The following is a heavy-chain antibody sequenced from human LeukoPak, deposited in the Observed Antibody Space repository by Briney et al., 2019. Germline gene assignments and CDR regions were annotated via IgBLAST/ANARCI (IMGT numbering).Heavy chain of an antibody. V-gene: IGHV3-23*01. CDR3: APSPGYCTNGVCFG. Sequence: GSLRLSCAASGFTFSSYAMSWVRQAPGKGLEWVSAISGSGGSTYYADSVKGRFTISRDNSKNTLFLQMNSLRAEDTAVYYCAPSPGYCTNGVCFGWGQGTMVTVSS. CDR1: GFTFSSYA. CDR2: ISGSGGST. D-gene: IGHD2-8*01. J-gene: IGHJ3*01.